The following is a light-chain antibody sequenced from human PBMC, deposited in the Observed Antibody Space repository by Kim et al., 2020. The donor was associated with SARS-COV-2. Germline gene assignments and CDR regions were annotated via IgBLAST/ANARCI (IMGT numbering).Light chain of an antibody. V-gene: IGKV1-39*01. CDR3: QQSYTFPRT. Sequence: GSVGDRVTITCRTSQRISSSLNWYQQKPATAPKLLIYAASGLQSGVPSRFSGSGSGTDFTLTINGLQPEDFATYFCQQSYTFPRTFGQGTKVDIK. CDR1: QRISSS. CDR2: AAS. J-gene: IGKJ1*01.